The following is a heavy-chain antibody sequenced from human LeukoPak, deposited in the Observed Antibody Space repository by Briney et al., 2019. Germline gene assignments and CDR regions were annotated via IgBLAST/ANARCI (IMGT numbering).Heavy chain of an antibody. CDR1: GFTFSTFA. D-gene: IGHD4-11*01. V-gene: IGHV3-30*07. J-gene: IGHJ4*02. CDR2: ISYDGTNK. Sequence: GGSLRLSCAASGFTFSTFAIPCVRQAPGKVLEWVAVISYDGTNKNYADSVKGRFTISRDNSKNTLYLQLNSLRAEDTAVYYCARDRTPNWSAYSNPTFHYWGQGTLVTVSS. CDR3: ARDRTPNWSAYSNPTFHY.